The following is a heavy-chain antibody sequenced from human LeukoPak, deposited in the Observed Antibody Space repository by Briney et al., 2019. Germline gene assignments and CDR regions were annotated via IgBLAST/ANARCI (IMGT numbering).Heavy chain of an antibody. CDR3: ARIPLRGDSSGYGAFDI. CDR1: GGSISSYY. V-gene: IGHV4-59*01. J-gene: IGHJ3*02. CDR2: IYYSGST. Sequence: SETLSLTCTVSGGSISSYYWSWIRQPPGKGLEWIGYIYYSGSTNYNPSLKSRVTISVDTSKNQFSLKLSSVTAADTAVYYCARIPLRGDSSGYGAFDIWGQGTMVTVSS. D-gene: IGHD3-22*01.